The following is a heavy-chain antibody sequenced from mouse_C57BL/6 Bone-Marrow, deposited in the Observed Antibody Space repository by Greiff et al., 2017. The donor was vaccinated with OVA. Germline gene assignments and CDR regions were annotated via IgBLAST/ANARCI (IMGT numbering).Heavy chain of an antibody. D-gene: IGHD2-5*01. J-gene: IGHJ3*01. V-gene: IGHV14-4*01. CDR2: IDPENGDT. Sequence: EVNVVESGAELVRPGASVKLSCTASGFNIKDDYMHWVKQRPEQGLEWIGWIDPENGDTEYASKFKGKATITADTSSNTAYLQLSSLTSEDTAVYYCTTHSNYPAWFAYWGQGTLVTVSA. CDR1: GFNIKDDY. CDR3: TTHSNYPAWFAY.